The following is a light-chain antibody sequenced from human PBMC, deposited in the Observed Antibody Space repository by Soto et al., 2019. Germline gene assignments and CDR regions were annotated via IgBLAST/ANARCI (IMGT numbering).Light chain of an antibody. CDR3: QQSYSTFWT. CDR1: QSISSY. Sequence: DIQRTQSPSSLSASVGDRVTITCRASQSISSYLNWYQQKPGKVHKLLIYAASSLQSGVPSRFSGSGSGTDFTLTISSLQPEDFATYYCQQSYSTFWTFGQGTKVDIK. J-gene: IGKJ1*01. CDR2: AAS. V-gene: IGKV1-39*01.